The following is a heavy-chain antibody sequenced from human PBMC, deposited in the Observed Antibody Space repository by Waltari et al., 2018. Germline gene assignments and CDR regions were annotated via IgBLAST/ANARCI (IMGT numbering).Heavy chain of an antibody. V-gene: IGHV1-2*06. CDR3: ARERSGTTFAYYYYGMDV. CDR2: INPNSGGT. CDR1: GYTFTGYY. J-gene: IGHJ6*02. D-gene: IGHD1-1*01. Sequence: QVQLAQSGAEVKKPGASVKVSCKASGYTFTGYYMHWVRQAPGQGLEWMGRINPNSGGTNYAQKFQGRVTMTRDTSISTAYMELSRLRSDDTAVYYCARERSGTTFAYYYYGMDVWGQGTTVTVSS.